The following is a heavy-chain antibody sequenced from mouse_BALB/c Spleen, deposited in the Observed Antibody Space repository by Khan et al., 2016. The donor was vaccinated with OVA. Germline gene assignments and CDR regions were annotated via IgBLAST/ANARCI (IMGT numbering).Heavy chain of an antibody. CDR2: ISSTGNT. CDR1: GYSITSDYA. V-gene: IGHV3-2*02. Sequence: EVQLQESGPGLVKPSQSLSLTCTVTGYSITSDYAWNWIRQFPGNKLEWMGYISSTGNTSYNPSLKSRISITRDISKNQFFLQLKSVTTEDTATYYCARSLYYSYGYALDCWGRGTSVTVSS. CDR3: ARSLYYSYGYALDC. D-gene: IGHD2-12*01. J-gene: IGHJ4*01.